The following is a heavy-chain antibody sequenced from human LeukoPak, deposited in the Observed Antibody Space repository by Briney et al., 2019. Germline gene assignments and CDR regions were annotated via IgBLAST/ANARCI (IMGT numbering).Heavy chain of an antibody. CDR2: INHSGST. CDR3: ARSPRRVAARPGGY. V-gene: IGHV4-34*01. D-gene: IGHD6-6*01. CDR1: GGSFSGYY. Sequence: PSETLSLTCAVYGGSFSGYYWSWIRQPPGKGLEWIGEINHSGSTNYNPSLKSRVTISVDTSKNQFSLKLSSVTAADTAVYYCARSPRRVAARPGGYWGQGPWSPSPQ. J-gene: IGHJ4*02.